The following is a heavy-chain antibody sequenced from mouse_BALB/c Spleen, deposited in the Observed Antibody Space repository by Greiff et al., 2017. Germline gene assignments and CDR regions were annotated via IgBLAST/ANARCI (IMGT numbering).Heavy chain of an antibody. J-gene: IGHJ3*01. CDR1: GYTFTDYV. D-gene: IGHD4-1*01. CDR3: ASGAGTGFAY. CDR2: IYPGSGST. Sequence: QVQLQQSGPELVKPGASVKMSCKASGYTFTDYVISWVKQRTGQGLEWIGEIYPGSGSTYYNEKFKGKATLTADKSSNTAYMQLSSLTSEDSAVYFCASGAGTGFAYWGQGTLVTVSA. V-gene: IGHV1-77*01.